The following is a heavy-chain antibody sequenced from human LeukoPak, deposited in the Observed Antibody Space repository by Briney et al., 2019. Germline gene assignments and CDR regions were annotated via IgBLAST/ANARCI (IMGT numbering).Heavy chain of an antibody. D-gene: IGHD2-15*01. CDR3: ARVGYCSGGSCYYEISFDY. J-gene: IGHJ4*02. CDR2: INHSGST. CDR1: GGSFSGYY. V-gene: IGHV4-34*01. Sequence: SETLSLTCAVYGGSFSGYYWSWIRQPPGKGLEWIGEINHSGSTNYNPSLKSRVTISVDTSKNQFSLKLSSVTAADTAVYYCARVGYCSGGSCYYEISFDYWGQGTLVTVPS.